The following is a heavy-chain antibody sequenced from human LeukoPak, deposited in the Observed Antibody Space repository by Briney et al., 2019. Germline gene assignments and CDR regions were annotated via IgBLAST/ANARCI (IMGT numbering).Heavy chain of an antibody. CDR2: ISYDGSNK. J-gene: IGHJ3*02. CDR1: GFTFSSYA. Sequence: GGSLRLSCAASGFTFSSYAMHWVRQAPGKGLEWVAVISYDGSNKYYADSVKGRFTISRDNSKNTLYLQMNSLRAEDTAVYYCAKDYLMGYYDSSGYSDAFDIWGQGTMVTVSS. CDR3: AKDYLMGYYDSSGYSDAFDI. D-gene: IGHD3-22*01. V-gene: IGHV3-30*04.